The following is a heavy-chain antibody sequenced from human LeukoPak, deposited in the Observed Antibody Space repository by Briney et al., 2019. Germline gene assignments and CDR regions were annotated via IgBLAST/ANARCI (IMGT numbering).Heavy chain of an antibody. CDR3: ARSIHVYCSGGSCYSVNFDY. D-gene: IGHD2-15*01. J-gene: IGHJ4*02. CDR1: GFTFNNYA. Sequence: PGGSLRLSCAASGFTFNNYAMSWVRQAPGKGLEWVSEISVSGGSTYYADSVKGRFTISRDNSKNTLYLQMNSLRAEDTAVYYCARSIHVYCSGGSCYSVNFDYWGQGTLVTVSS. CDR2: ISVSGGST. V-gene: IGHV3-23*01.